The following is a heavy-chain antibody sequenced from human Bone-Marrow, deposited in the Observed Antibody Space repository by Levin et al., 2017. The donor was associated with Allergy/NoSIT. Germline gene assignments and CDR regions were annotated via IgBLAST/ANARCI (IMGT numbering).Heavy chain of an antibody. CDR2: ISSSGSTI. V-gene: IGHV3-11*01. J-gene: IGHJ4*02. Sequence: GESLKISCAASGFTFSDYYMSWIRQAPGKGLEWVSYISSSGSTIYYADSVKGRFTISRDNAKNSLYLQMNSLRAEDTAVYYCARSCEGYFDWLNIEKTQGSHFDYWGQGTLVTVSS. CDR3: ARSCEGYFDWLNIEKTQGSHFDY. CDR1: GFTFSDYY. D-gene: IGHD3-9*01.